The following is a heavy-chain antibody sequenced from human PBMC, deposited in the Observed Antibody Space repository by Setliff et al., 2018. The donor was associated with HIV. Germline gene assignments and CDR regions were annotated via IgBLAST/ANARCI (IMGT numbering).Heavy chain of an antibody. J-gene: IGHJ5*02. CDR3: VRGYRSAWNSWFDA. Sequence: GASVKVSCKASGYTFTNYYIHWVRQAPGQGLEWMGIINPSGGSTSYAQKFQGRVTMTRDTSTTTVYMDLSSLTSEDTAVYYCVRGYRSAWNSWFDAWGQGTRVTVSS. D-gene: IGHD6-19*01. V-gene: IGHV1-46*01. CDR2: INPSGGST. CDR1: GYTFTNYY.